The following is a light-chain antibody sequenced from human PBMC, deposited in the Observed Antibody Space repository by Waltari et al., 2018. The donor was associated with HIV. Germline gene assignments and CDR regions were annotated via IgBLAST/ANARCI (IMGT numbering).Light chain of an antibody. Sequence: DIQMTQSPSTLSASVGDRVTITCRASQSIGPWLALYQQRPGRAPNLLIYEASSLESGVPSRFSGSGSGTEFTLTINSLQPDDFSTYYCQQYYIYPRTFGQGTKVEIK. CDR1: QSIGPW. CDR2: EAS. J-gene: IGKJ1*01. CDR3: QQYYIYPRT. V-gene: IGKV1-5*03.